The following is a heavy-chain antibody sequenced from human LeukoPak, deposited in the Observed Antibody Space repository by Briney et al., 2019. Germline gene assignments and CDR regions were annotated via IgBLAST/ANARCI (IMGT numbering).Heavy chain of an antibody. CDR3: TGDLSAPQGGH. CDR2: TQYDGNKQ. J-gene: IGHJ4*02. V-gene: IGHV3-30*02. Sequence: GGSLRLSCAASGFTFSSYAMSWVRQAPGKGLEWVAYTQYDGNKQFYADSVQGRFTISRDNSKNTLYLQLSSLRVEDTATYYCTGDLSAPQGGHWGQGALVIVSS. D-gene: IGHD2-21*01. CDR1: GFTFSSYA.